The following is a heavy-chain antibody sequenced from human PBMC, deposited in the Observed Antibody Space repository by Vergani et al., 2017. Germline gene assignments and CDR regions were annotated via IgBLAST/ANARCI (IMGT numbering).Heavy chain of an antibody. V-gene: IGHV1-69*01. CDR2: IIPIFGTA. J-gene: IGHJ5*02. D-gene: IGHD2-2*01. Sequence: QVQLVQSGAEVKKPGSSVKVSCKASGGTFSSYAISWVRQAPGQGLEWMGGIIPIFGTANYAKQFQGRVTINADESTSTAYMELSSLRSEDTAVYYCARENCSSTSCYPYWFDPWGQGTLVTVSS. CDR1: GGTFSSYA. CDR3: ARENCSSTSCYPYWFDP.